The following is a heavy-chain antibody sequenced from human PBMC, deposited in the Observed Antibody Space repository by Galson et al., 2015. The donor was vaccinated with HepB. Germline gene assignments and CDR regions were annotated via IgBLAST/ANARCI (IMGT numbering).Heavy chain of an antibody. V-gene: IGHV3-7*01. Sequence: SLRLSCAASGFTFSSYAMHWVRQAPGKGLEWVANIKQDGSEKYYVDSVKGRFTISRDNAKNSLYLQMNSLRAEDTAVYYCARGLGSNYGGGDYWGQGTLVTVSS. CDR3: ARGLGSNYGGGDY. D-gene: IGHD4-11*01. CDR1: GFTFSSYA. J-gene: IGHJ4*02. CDR2: IKQDGSEK.